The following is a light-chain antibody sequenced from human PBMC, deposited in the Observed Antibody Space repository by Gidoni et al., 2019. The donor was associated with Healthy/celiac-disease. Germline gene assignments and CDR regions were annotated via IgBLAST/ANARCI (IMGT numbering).Light chain of an antibody. CDR2: GAS. Sequence: DIVMTQSPATLSVSPGERATLSCRASQSVSSNLAWYQQKPGQAPRLLIYGASTRATGIPARFSGSGPGTEFTLTISSLQSEDFAVYYCQQYNNWPSYTFGQGTKLEIK. CDR1: QSVSSN. CDR3: QQYNNWPSYT. J-gene: IGKJ2*01. V-gene: IGKV3-15*01.